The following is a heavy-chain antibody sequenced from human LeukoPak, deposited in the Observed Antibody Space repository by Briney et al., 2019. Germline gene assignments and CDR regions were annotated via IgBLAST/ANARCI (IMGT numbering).Heavy chain of an antibody. Sequence: GRSLRLSCAASGFTFSTHRMHWVRQAPGKGLEWVSSISGTSTYIHYADSVRGRFTISRDNAKNSLYLQMNSLRAEDTAVYYCARDRGFIGVFYNGIDVWGQGTTVTVSS. CDR2: ISGTSTYI. D-gene: IGHD3-10*01. J-gene: IGHJ6*02. V-gene: IGHV3-21*01. CDR1: GFTFSTHR. CDR3: ARDRGFIGVFYNGIDV.